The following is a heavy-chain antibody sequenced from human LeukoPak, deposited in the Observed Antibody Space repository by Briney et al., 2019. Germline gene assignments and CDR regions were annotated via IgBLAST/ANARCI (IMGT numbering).Heavy chain of an antibody. CDR3: AHSGYSYGFDY. D-gene: IGHD5-18*01. Sequence: SGPTRVKPTQTLTLSCTFSGFSLSTSGVGVGWIRQPPGKALGWLALIYWDDDKRYSPSLQSRLTITKDTSKNQVVLTMTNMDPVDTATYYCAHSGYSYGFDYWGQGTLVTVSS. CDR1: GFSLSTSGVG. J-gene: IGHJ4*02. CDR2: IYWDDDK. V-gene: IGHV2-5*02.